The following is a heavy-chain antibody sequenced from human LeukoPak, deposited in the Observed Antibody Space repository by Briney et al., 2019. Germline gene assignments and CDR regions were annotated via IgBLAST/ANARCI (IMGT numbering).Heavy chain of an antibody. V-gene: IGHV1-46*01. D-gene: IGHD5-24*01. CDR3: ARDTMADYYGMDV. J-gene: IGHJ6*02. Sequence: ASVKVSCKASGYTFTSYYMHWVRRAPGQGLEWMGIINPSGGSTSYAQKFQGRVTMTRDTSTSTVYMELSSLRSEDTAVYYCARDTMADYYGMDVWGQGTTVTVSS. CDR1: GYTFTSYY. CDR2: INPSGGST.